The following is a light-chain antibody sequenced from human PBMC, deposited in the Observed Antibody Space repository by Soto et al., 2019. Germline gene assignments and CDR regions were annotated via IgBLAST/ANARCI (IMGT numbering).Light chain of an antibody. CDR3: QQYGSSPPAT. CDR2: GAS. V-gene: IGKV3-20*01. CDR1: QSVSSSY. Sequence: EIVLTQSPGTLSLSPGERATPSCRASQSVSSSYLAWYQQKPGQAPRLLIYGASSRATGIPDRFSGSGSGTDFTLTISRLEPEDFAVYYCQQYGSSPPATFGQGTKVEIK. J-gene: IGKJ1*01.